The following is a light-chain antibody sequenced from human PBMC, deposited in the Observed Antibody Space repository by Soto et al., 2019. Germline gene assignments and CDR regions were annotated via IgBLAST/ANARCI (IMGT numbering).Light chain of an antibody. CDR1: QSITNY. CDR2: AAS. V-gene: IGKV1-39*01. J-gene: IGKJ2*01. CDR3: QQSDSYSYT. Sequence: DIQMTQSPSSLSVSVGDRVTITCRTSQSITNYLNWYQQKPGKAPKLLVYAASSLQSGVPSRFSGNGSGTDFTLTIGSLQNDDGGSSLCQQSDSYSYTFIQGTNLEI.